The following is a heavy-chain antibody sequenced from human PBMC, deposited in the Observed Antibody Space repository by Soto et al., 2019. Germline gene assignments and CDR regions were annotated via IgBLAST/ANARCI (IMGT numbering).Heavy chain of an antibody. V-gene: IGHV2-5*02. J-gene: IGHJ3*01. CDR2: IYWDDDQ. Sequence: QITLKESGPTLVKPTQTLTLTCAFSGFSLSADGVGVGWIRQPPGKALEWLALIYWDDDQRYSPSLKTRLTSSMDTSKNPAVLTMTTMDPADTATYYCAHAYGGTSWPNDAFDVWGPGTVFTVSS. CDR3: AHAYGGTSWPNDAFDV. CDR1: GFSLSADGVG. D-gene: IGHD2-2*01.